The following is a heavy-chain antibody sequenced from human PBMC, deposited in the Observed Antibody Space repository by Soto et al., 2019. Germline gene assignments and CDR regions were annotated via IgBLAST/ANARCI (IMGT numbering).Heavy chain of an antibody. J-gene: IGHJ3*02. Sequence: GSLLLSCSASGFTLSYYNMNWVRQAPGKGLEWVSYISTSSSTIYYADSVKGRFTISRDNAKNSLYLQMNSLRDEDTDVYYCAGDRAVAGFDAFDIWGQGTMVTV. CDR3: AGDRAVAGFDAFDI. CDR1: GFTLSYYN. D-gene: IGHD6-19*01. CDR2: ISTSSSTI. V-gene: IGHV3-48*02.